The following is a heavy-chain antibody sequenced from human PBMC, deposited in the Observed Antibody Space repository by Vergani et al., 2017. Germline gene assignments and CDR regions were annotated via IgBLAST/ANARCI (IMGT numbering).Heavy chain of an antibody. CDR1: GFTFSSYA. D-gene: IGHD3-3*01. V-gene: IGHV3-23*01. CDR2: ISGSGSST. CDR3: AKLVNYDVGSGYDTLDY. J-gene: IGHJ4*02. Sequence: EVQLLESGGGLVQPGGSLRLSCAASGFTFSSYAMSWVRQAPGKGLGWVSAISGSGSSTYYADSVKGRFSISRDNYKTTLYLQLNSRRAEDTAVYFCAKLVNYDVGSGYDTLDYWGQGTLVTVSS.